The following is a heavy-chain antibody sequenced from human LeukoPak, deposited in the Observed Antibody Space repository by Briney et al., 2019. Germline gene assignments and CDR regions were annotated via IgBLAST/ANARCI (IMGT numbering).Heavy chain of an antibody. CDR2: ISAYNGNT. CDR3: ARTMQQWLVDAAGGDY. CDR1: GYTFTSYA. J-gene: IGHJ4*02. D-gene: IGHD6-19*01. Sequence: ASVKVSCKASGYTFTSYAMHWVRQAPGQGLEWMGWISAYNGNTNYAQKLQGRVTMTTDTSTSTAYMELRSLRSDDTAVYYCARTMQQWLVDAAGGDYWGQGTLVTVSS. V-gene: IGHV1-18*01.